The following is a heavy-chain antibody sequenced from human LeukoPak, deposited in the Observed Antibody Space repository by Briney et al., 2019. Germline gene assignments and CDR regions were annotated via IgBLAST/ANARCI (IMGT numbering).Heavy chain of an antibody. CDR2: ISATSRAT. D-gene: IGHD6-13*01. V-gene: IGHV3-48*01. CDR3: ARARYSSSWYFDY. J-gene: IGHJ4*02. Sequence: GGSLRLSCAASGFTFSDYSMNGVSQAPGRGVEGVSYISATSRATYYADSMKGRFTISRDDAKNSLYLQMNSLRAEDTAVYYCARARYSSSWYFDYWGQGTLVTVSS. CDR1: GFTFSDYS.